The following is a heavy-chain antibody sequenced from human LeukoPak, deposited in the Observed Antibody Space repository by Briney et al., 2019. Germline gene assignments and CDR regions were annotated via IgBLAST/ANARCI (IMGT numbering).Heavy chain of an antibody. CDR3: ARDNRGIRYFDWAAGAFDI. D-gene: IGHD3-9*01. J-gene: IGHJ3*02. CDR2: ISYDGSNK. Sequence: PGGSLRLSCAAPGFTFSSYVMHWVRQAPGKGLEWVAVISYDGSNKYYADSVKGRFTISRDNSKNTLYLQMNSLRAEDTAVYYCARDNRGIRYFDWAAGAFDIWGQGTMVTVSS. V-gene: IGHV3-30-3*01. CDR1: GFTFSSYV.